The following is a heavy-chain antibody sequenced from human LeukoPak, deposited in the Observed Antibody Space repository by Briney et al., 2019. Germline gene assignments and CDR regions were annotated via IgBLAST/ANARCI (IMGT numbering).Heavy chain of an antibody. CDR3: ARHEYDGDYCDY. J-gene: IGHJ4*02. CDR2: IYPGDSDT. CDR1: GYSFTSYW. D-gene: IGHD4-17*01. Sequence: GESLKISCQGSGYSFTSYWSAWVRQMPGKGLEWMEIIYPGDSDTRYSPSFQGEVTISDDKSISTAYLQWSSLKASDTAMYYCARHEYDGDYCDYWGQGPLVTVSS. V-gene: IGHV5-51*01.